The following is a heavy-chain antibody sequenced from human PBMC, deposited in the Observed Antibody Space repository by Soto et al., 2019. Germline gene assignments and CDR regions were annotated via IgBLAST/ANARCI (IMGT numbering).Heavy chain of an antibody. CDR2: IYYTGTT. V-gene: IGHV4-59*01. J-gene: IGHJ4*02. D-gene: IGHD3-10*01. CDR3: ARHYHSGNYSLDY. Sequence: SETLSLTCTVSGGSTSGYYWSWIRHPPGKGLEWIAYIYYTGTTNYSPSLASRVTVSVDTSKNQFSLKLTSVTAADTAVYYCARHYHSGNYSLDYWGQGDLVTVSS. CDR1: GGSTSGYY.